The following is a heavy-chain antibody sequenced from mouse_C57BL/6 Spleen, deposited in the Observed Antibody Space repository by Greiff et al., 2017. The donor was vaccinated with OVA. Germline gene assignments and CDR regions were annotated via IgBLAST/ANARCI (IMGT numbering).Heavy chain of an antibody. J-gene: IGHJ4*01. D-gene: IGHD2-10*01. V-gene: IGHV5-16*01. CDR2: INYDGSST. Sequence: EVKLMESEGGLVQPGSSMKLSCTASGFTFSDYYMAWVRQVPEKGLEWVANINYDGSSTYYLDSLKSRFIISRDNAKNILYRQMSSLKSEDTATYYCTRVLLGMDYWGQGTSVTVSS. CDR3: TRVLLGMDY. CDR1: GFTFSDYY.